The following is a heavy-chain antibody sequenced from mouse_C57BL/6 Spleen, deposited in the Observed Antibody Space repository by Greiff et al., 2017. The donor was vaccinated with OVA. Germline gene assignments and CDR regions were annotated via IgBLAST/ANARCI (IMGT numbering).Heavy chain of an antibody. CDR2: IYPGDGDT. CDR1: GYAFSSSW. D-gene: IGHD2-4*01. J-gene: IGHJ2*01. Sequence: QVQLQQSGPELVKPGASVKISCKASGYAFSSSWMNWVKQRPGTGLEWIGRIYPGDGDTNYNGKLKGKATLTADKSSSTAYMQLSSLTSEDSAVYFCARGDDYDGGFDYWGQGTTLTVSS. V-gene: IGHV1-82*01. CDR3: ARGDDYDGGFDY.